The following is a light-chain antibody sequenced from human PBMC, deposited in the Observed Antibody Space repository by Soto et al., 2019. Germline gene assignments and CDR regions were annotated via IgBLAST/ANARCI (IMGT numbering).Light chain of an antibody. CDR2: DAS. CDR3: QQRSNWPRIT. CDR1: QSVGSS. V-gene: IGKV3-11*01. Sequence: EIVLTQSPATLSLSPGERATLSCRASQSVGSSLAWYQQKPGQAPSLLIYDASNRATGIPARFSGSGSGTDFTLTIXSLEPEDFAVYYCQQRSNWPRITFGQGTRLEIK. J-gene: IGKJ5*01.